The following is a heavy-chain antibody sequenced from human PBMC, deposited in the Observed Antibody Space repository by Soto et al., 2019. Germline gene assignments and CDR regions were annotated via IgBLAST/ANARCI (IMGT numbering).Heavy chain of an antibody. D-gene: IGHD3-16*01. Sequence: QVQLVQSGAEVKKPGASVKVSCRASGYSITKYGISWVRQAPGQGLEWMGWLNTDNGKTYYAQKFQGRDTMTTDTSTTIAYMELRSLTSDDPALYFCARGITLGGVLSGVDVWGPGTTVTVSS. J-gene: IGHJ6*02. CDR2: LNTDNGKT. CDR1: GYSITKYG. CDR3: ARGITLGGVLSGVDV. V-gene: IGHV1-18*01.